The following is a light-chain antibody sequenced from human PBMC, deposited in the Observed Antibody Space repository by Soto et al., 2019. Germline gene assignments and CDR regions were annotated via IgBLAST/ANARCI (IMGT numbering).Light chain of an antibody. CDR2: EVS. CDR3: SSYAGITPYV. Sequence: QSVLTQPPSASGSPGQSVTISCTGTSSDVGGYTYVSWYQQHPGKAPKLMIYEVSKRPSVVPDRFSDSKSGNTASLTVSGLQAEDEADYYCSSYAGITPYVFRTVTNVTVL. V-gene: IGLV2-8*01. CDR1: SSDVGGYTY. J-gene: IGLJ1*01.